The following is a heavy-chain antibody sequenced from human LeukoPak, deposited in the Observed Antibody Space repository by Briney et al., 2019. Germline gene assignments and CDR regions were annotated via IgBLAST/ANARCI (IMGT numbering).Heavy chain of an antibody. J-gene: IGHJ4*02. CDR2: IKQDGSEK. CDR1: GFTFSSYW. D-gene: IGHD6-13*01. V-gene: IGHV3-7*01. Sequence: RGSLRLTCAASGFTFSSYWMSWVRQAPGKGLEWVANIKQDGSEKYYVDSVKGRFTISRDNAKNSLYLQMNTLRAEDTAVYYCARDRAISWYFDYWGQGTLVTVSS. CDR3: ARDRAISWYFDY.